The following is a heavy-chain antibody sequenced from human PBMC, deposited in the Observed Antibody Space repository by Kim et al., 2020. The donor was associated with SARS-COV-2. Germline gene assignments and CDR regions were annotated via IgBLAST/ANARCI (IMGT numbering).Heavy chain of an antibody. V-gene: IGHV3-33*01. J-gene: IGHJ4*02. D-gene: IGHD3-10*01. CDR2: IWYDGSNK. CDR3: ARDETYVGWFGEFNGIDY. CDR1: GFTFSSYG. Sequence: GGSLRLSCAASGFTFSSYGMHWVRQAPGKGLEWVAVIWYDGSNKYYADSVKGRFTISRDNSKNTLYLQMNSLRAEDTAVYYCARDETYVGWFGEFNGIDYWGQGTLVTVSS.